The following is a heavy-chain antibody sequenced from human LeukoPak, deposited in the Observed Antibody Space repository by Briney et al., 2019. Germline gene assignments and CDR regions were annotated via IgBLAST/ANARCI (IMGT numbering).Heavy chain of an antibody. Sequence: SETLSLTCTVSGYSISSGYYWGWIRQPPGKGLEWIGSIYHRGSTYYNPSLKSRVTISVDTSKNQFSLKLSSVTAADTAVYYCARSGYCGSSTSCYLGWFDPWGQGTLVTVSS. J-gene: IGHJ5*02. V-gene: IGHV4-38-2*02. D-gene: IGHD2-2*01. CDR2: IYHRGST. CDR1: GYSISSGYY. CDR3: ARSGYCGSSTSCYLGWFDP.